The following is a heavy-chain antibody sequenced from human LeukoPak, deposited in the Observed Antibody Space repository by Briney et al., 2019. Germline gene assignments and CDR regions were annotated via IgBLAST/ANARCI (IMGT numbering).Heavy chain of an antibody. Sequence: GGSLRLSCAASGFTFSSYWMSWVRQAPGKGLEWVANIKQDGSEKYYVDSVRGRFTISRDNSKNSLYLQMNSLRTEDTALYYCAKPTYYYGSSGYYFHDAFDIWGQGTMVTVSS. CDR1: GFTFSSYW. CDR2: IKQDGSEK. CDR3: AKPTYYYGSSGYYFHDAFDI. J-gene: IGHJ3*02. V-gene: IGHV3-7*05. D-gene: IGHD3-22*01.